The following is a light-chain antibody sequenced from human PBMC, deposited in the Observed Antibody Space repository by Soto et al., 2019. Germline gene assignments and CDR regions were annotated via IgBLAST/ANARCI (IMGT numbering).Light chain of an antibody. J-gene: IGLJ3*02. Sequence: SVLTQPASVSGSPGQSITISCTGASNDIGRYNYVSWFQQHPDKAPKLIIYEVSNRPSGVSHRFSGSKSGNTASLSISGLQAEDEADYYCSSYTSSSRWVFGGGTKVTVL. CDR2: EVS. V-gene: IGLV2-14*01. CDR3: SSYTSSSRWV. CDR1: SNDIGRYNY.